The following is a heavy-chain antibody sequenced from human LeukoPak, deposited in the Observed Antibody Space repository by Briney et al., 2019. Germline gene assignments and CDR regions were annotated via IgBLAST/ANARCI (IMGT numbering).Heavy chain of an antibody. CDR2: ISSYNGNT. CDR3: ARDRMDTGTYFDY. Sequence: ASVKVSCRSSGYTLTTYGITWVRQAPGQGLEWMGWISSYNGNTNYAQKLQGRVTMTTDTSTSTAYMELRSLRSDDTAMYYCARDRMDTGTYFDYWGQGTLVTVSS. CDR1: GYTLTTYG. D-gene: IGHD5-18*01. V-gene: IGHV1-18*01. J-gene: IGHJ4*02.